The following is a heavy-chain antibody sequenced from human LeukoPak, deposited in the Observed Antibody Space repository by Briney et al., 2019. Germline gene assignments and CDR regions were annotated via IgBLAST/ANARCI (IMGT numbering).Heavy chain of an antibody. V-gene: IGHV3-21*01. J-gene: IGHJ4*02. D-gene: IGHD4-17*01. CDR2: ISSSSSYI. CDR1: GFTFSSYS. Sequence: PGGSLRLSCAASGFTFSSYSMNWVRQAPGKGLEWVSSISSSSSYIYYADSVKGRFTISRDNAKNSLYLQMNSLRAEDTAVYYCARELVRYRLFDYWGQETLVTVSS. CDR3: ARELVRYRLFDY.